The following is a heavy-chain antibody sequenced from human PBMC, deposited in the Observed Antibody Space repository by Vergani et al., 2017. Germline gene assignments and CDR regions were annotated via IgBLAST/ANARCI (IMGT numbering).Heavy chain of an antibody. V-gene: IGHV3-33*01. CDR2: IWYDGSNK. CDR3: ARDLYYDSSGFYYYYGMDV. CDR1: GFTFSSYG. J-gene: IGHJ6*02. Sequence: QVQLVESGGGVVQPGRSLRLSCAASGFTFSSYGMHWVRQAPGQGLEWVAVIWYDGSNKYYADSVKGRFTISRDNSKNTLYLQMNSLRAEDTAVYYCARDLYYDSSGFYYYYGMDVWGQGTTVTVSS. D-gene: IGHD3-22*01.